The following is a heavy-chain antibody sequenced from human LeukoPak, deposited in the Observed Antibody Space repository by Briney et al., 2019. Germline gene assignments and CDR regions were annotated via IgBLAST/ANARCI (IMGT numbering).Heavy chain of an antibody. CDR2: IYPGDSDT. J-gene: IGHJ6*02. D-gene: IGHD3-10*01. CDR1: GYKFTNYW. V-gene: IGHV5-51*01. CDR3: AGHGSGSYYNPVLDV. Sequence: GESLKICCKGSGYKFTNYWIGWVRQMPGKGLEWMGIIYPGDSDTRYATSFQGQVTISADKSISTAYLQWSSLKASDTAMYYRAGHGSGSYYNPVLDVWGQGTTVTVSS.